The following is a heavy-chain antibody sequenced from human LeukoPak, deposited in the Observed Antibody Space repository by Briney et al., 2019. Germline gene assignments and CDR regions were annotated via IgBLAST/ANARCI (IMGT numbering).Heavy chain of an antibody. CDR3: ARDSGYSYGPRYYFDY. Sequence: SETLSLTCAVSGYSISSGYYWGWIRQPPGKGLEWIGSIYHRGSTYYNPSLKSRVTISVDTSKNQFSLKLSSVTAADTAVYYCARDSGYSYGPRYYFDYWGQGTLVTVSS. V-gene: IGHV4-38-2*02. D-gene: IGHD5-18*01. J-gene: IGHJ4*02. CDR1: GYSISSGYY. CDR2: IYHRGST.